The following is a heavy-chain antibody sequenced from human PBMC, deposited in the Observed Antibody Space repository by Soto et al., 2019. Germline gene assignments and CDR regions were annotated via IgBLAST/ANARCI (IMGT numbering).Heavy chain of an antibody. J-gene: IGHJ5*02. D-gene: IGHD4-17*01. V-gene: IGHV4-34*01. CDR1: GGSFSGYY. CDR2: INHSGST. CDR3: ARGRDYGDRDLFDP. Sequence: QVQLQQWGAGLLKPSETLSLTCAVYGGSFSGYYWSWIRQPPGKGLEWIGEINHSGSTNYNPSLKSRVTISVDTSKNQFSLKLSSVTAADTAVYYCARGRDYGDRDLFDPWGQGTLVTVSS.